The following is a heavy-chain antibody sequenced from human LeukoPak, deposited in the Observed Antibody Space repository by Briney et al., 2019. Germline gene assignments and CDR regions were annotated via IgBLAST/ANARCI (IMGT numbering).Heavy chain of an antibody. CDR2: IIPIFGTA. D-gene: IGHD3-10*01. CDR1: GGTFSSYA. V-gene: IGHV1-69*13. Sequence: SVKVSCKASGGTFSSYAISWVRQAPGQGLEWMGGIIPIFGTANYAQKFQGRVTITADESTGTAYMELSSLRSEDTAVYCCARGDMVRGVIIKGRLDYWGQGTLVTVSS. J-gene: IGHJ4*02. CDR3: ARGDMVRGVIIKGRLDY.